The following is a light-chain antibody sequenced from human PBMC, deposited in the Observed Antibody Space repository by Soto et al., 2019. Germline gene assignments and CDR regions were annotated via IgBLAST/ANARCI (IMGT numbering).Light chain of an antibody. V-gene: IGKV3-20*01. Sequence: EVVMTQSPATLSVSPGEGATLSCRASQGIGDTLAWYQQKPGQAPRLLIYDASNRATGIPDRFSGSGSGTDFTLTISRLEPEDFAVYYCQQYGGSPRTFGQGTKVDI. J-gene: IGKJ1*01. CDR1: QGIGDT. CDR3: QQYGGSPRT. CDR2: DAS.